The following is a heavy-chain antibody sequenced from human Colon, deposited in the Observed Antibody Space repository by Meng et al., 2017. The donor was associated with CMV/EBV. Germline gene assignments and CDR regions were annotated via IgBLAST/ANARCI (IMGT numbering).Heavy chain of an antibody. Sequence: GGSLRLSCVVSGHIFTTYLMTWVRQAPGKGLEWVANTKQDGTESYYVDSVKGRFTISRDNRNASLYLQMNSLRVEDTAVYYCAREMGYNWDLGHPYGMDVWGQGTTVTVSS. D-gene: IGHD1-20*01. CDR1: GHIFTTYL. J-gene: IGHJ6*02. V-gene: IGHV3-7*01. CDR3: AREMGYNWDLGHPYGMDV. CDR2: TKQDGTES.